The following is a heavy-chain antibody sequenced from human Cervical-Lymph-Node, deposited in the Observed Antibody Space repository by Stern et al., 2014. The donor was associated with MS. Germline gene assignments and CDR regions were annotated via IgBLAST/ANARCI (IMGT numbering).Heavy chain of an antibody. V-gene: IGHV4-59*01. Sequence: VQLLELGPGLVKPSETLSLTCTVSGGSITSYYWSWIRQPPGKGLEWIGYIYYSGSTNYNPSLKSRVTISVDTSKNQFSLKLSSVTAADTAVYYCAREALAAGGLDYWGQGTLVTVSS. CDR2: IYYSGST. CDR1: GGSITSYY. CDR3: AREALAAGGLDY. D-gene: IGHD6-13*01. J-gene: IGHJ4*02.